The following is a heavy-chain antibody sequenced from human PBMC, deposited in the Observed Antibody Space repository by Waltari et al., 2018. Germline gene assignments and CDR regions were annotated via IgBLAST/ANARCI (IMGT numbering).Heavy chain of an antibody. CDR2: VHRNGRT. J-gene: IGHJ4*02. D-gene: IGHD2-15*01. V-gene: IGHV4-4*02. Sequence: MKLKETWNGLGPPLETLITTIYNSGESGYSTTSTSWWSWIRQSPGKGVEWIGLVHRNGRTNYSPSFEGRVTVSIDTSNNQFSLKMAFATAADTALYYCARDRGRGIYLDSWGQGTLVTVSP. CDR3: ARDRGRGIYLDS. CDR1: GYSTTSTSW.